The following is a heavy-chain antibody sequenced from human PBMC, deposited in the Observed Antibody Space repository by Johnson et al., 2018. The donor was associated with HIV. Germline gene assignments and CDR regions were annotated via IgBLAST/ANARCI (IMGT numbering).Heavy chain of an antibody. V-gene: IGHV3-30*19. Sequence: QVQLVESGGGVVQPGRSLRLSCAASGFSFSNYGMHWVRQAPGKGLEWVTFIQYDGSNKYYADSVKGRFTISRDTSKNTLYLQMNSLRAEDTAVYYCARERGSGITMVRGVIQPAFDIWGQGTMVTVSS. CDR3: ARERGSGITMVRGVIQPAFDI. J-gene: IGHJ3*02. CDR2: IQYDGSNK. D-gene: IGHD3-10*01. CDR1: GFSFSNYG.